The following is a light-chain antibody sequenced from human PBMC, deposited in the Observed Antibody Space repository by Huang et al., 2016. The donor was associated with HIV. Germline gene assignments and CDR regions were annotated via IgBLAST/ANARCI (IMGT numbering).Light chain of an antibody. Sequence: DIVMTQSPATLSVSPGERASQSVSSNLAWYQHKPGQAPRLLIYGAATRATGIPARFSGSGSGTEFTLTITSLQSEDFAFYYCQQYNNWLTFGQGTKVEIK. CDR2: GAA. J-gene: IGKJ1*01. V-gene: IGKV3-15*01. CDR3: QQYNNWLT. CDR1: QSVSSN.